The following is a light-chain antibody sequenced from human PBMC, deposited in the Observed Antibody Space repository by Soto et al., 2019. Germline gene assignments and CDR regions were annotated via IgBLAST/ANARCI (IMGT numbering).Light chain of an antibody. CDR1: QSVSSNF. CDR3: HQYGGSPRT. Sequence: EIVLTQSPGTLSLSPGEIAALSCRASQSVSSNFLAWYQQKPGQPPRLLIYAASSRATGIPDRFSGSGSGTDFTLTISRLEPEDSAVYHCHQYGGSPRTFGQGTKVEVK. CDR2: AAS. J-gene: IGKJ1*01. V-gene: IGKV3-20*01.